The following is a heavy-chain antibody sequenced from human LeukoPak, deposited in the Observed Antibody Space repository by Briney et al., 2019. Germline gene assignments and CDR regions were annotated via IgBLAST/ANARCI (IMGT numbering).Heavy chain of an antibody. J-gene: IGHJ5*02. Sequence: GASVKVSCKASGYTFTGYYTHWARQAPGQGLEWMGWINPNSGGTNYAQKFQGRVTMTRDTSISTAYMELSRLRSDDTAVYYCARGQQWLVRGDNWFDPWGQGTLVTVSS. V-gene: IGHV1-2*02. CDR2: INPNSGGT. CDR1: GYTFTGYY. CDR3: ARGQQWLVRGDNWFDP. D-gene: IGHD6-19*01.